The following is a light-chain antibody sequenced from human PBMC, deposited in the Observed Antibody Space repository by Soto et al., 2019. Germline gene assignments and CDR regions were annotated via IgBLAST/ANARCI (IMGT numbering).Light chain of an antibody. Sequence: EIVLTQSPASLSLSPGETATVSCSASQSVPRHLAWYQQRPGLAPRLLIYDSSIRATGVPDRFSGSGSGTDFTLTISSLEPEDFAVYYCQQTSNWPPEITFGQGTRLEIK. J-gene: IGKJ5*01. V-gene: IGKV3-11*01. CDR1: QSVPRH. CDR3: QQTSNWPPEIT. CDR2: DSS.